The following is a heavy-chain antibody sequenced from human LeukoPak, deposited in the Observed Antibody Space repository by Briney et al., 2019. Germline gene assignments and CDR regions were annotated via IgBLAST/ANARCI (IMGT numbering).Heavy chain of an antibody. CDR1: GASISSSSYD. Sequence: SETLSLTCTVSGASISSSSYDWGWIRQPPGKGLEWIGEINHSGSTNYNPSLKSRVTISVDTSKNQFSLKLSSVTAADTAVYYCTRHLPVYGSGSYSYYYYYMDVWGKGTTVTISS. D-gene: IGHD3-10*01. V-gene: IGHV4-39*01. J-gene: IGHJ6*03. CDR3: TRHLPVYGSGSYSYYYYYMDV. CDR2: INHSGST.